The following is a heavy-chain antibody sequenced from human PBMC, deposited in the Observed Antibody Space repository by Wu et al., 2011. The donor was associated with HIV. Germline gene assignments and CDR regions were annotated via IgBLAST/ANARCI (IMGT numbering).Heavy chain of an antibody. Sequence: QVQLVQSGAEVKKPGSSVKVSCKASGGDFTTYSFTWVRQAPGQGLEWMGGLIPFSGTANYAQRFQGRVTITSDESTTTVTMEVSSLRSEDTAVYYCARDESGSSSYYGMDVWGQGTTVTVSS. D-gene: IGHD1-26*01. CDR1: GGDFTTYS. CDR2: LIPFSGTA. V-gene: IGHV1-69*05. CDR3: ARDESGSSSYYGMDV. J-gene: IGHJ6*02.